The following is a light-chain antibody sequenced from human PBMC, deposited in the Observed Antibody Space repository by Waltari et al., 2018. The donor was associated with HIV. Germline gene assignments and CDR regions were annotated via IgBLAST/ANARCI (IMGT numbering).Light chain of an antibody. CDR1: QSVLYSSSNKNY. J-gene: IGKJ1*01. Sequence: DIVMTQSPESLAVSLGERATINCKSSQSVLYSSSNKNYLAWYQHKPGQPPKLLIYWASTRESGVPDRFSGSGSGTDFTLTISSLQAEDVAVYYCQQYYSTWWTFGQGTKVEIK. CDR2: WAS. CDR3: QQYYSTWWT. V-gene: IGKV4-1*01.